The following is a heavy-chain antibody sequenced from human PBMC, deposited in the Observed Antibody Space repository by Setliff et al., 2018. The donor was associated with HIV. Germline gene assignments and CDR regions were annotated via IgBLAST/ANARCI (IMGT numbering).Heavy chain of an antibody. Sequence: GASVKVSCKGSGGTFSSYAISWVRQAPGQGLEWMGGIIPIFGPTNYAQKFQGRVTMTTATSSDTAYLYLSSLRSEDTAVFYCARDRVAAKASSYDYWGRGTLVTVSS. J-gene: IGHJ4*02. D-gene: IGHD2-15*01. CDR2: IIPIFGPT. CDR1: GGTFSSYA. V-gene: IGHV1-69*05. CDR3: ARDRVAAKASSYDY.